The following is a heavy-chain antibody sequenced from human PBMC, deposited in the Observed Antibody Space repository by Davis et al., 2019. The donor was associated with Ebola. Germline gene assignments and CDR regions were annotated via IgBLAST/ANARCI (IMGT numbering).Heavy chain of an antibody. CDR1: GFTVSSNY. D-gene: IGHD6-13*01. V-gene: IGHV3-66*01. CDR2: IHSGGST. CDR3: ASESIAAAGNLLYYYGMDV. Sequence: GGSLRLSCAASGFTVSSNYMSWVRQAPGKGLEWVPVIHSGGSTYYADSVKGRFTISRDNSKNTLYLQMNSLRAEDTAVYYCASESIAAAGNLLYYYGMDVWGQGTTVTVSS. J-gene: IGHJ6*02.